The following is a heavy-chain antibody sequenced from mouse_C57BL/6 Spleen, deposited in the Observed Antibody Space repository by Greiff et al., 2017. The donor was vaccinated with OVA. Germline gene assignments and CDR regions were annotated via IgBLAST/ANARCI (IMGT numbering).Heavy chain of an antibody. CDR1: GYSFTGYY. CDR2: INPSTGGT. V-gene: IGHV1-42*01. D-gene: IGHD2-10*02. Sequence: VQLKESGPELVKPGASVKISCKASGYSFTGYYMNWVKQSPEKSLEWIGEINPSTGGTTYNQKFKAKATLTVDKSSSTAYMQLKSLTSEDSAVYYCARGLPSMDYWGQGTTLTVSS. CDR3: ARGLPSMDY. J-gene: IGHJ2*01.